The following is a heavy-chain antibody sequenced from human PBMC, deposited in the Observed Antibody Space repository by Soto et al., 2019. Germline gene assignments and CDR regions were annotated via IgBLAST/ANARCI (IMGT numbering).Heavy chain of an antibody. D-gene: IGHD5-12*01. J-gene: IGHJ6*02. V-gene: IGHV3-74*01. Sequence: EVQLVESGGGLVQPGGSLRLSCVASGFTFSSHWMHWVRQVPGKGLVWVSRLSSDGTSRDYADSVRGRFTISRDNAKNTLYLQMNSLGAEDTALYYCTKGGYDLIYYFGMDVWGQGTTVTVSS. CDR2: LSSDGTSR. CDR3: TKGGYDLIYYFGMDV. CDR1: GFTFSSHW.